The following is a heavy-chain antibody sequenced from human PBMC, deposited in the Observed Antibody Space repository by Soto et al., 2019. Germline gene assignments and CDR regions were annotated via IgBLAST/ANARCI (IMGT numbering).Heavy chain of an antibody. CDR3: ARDKGYGFGWSSSSGMDV. CDR2: ISGYNGNT. V-gene: IGHV1-18*01. Sequence: ASVKVSCKASGYIFSNFGLSWVCQAPGQGLEWMGWISGYNGNTNSAEKFQGRVTMTTDTSTSTAYMEVRSLTSDDTAVYYCARDKGYGFGWSSSSGMDVWGQGTTVTVSS. CDR1: GYIFSNFG. J-gene: IGHJ6*02. D-gene: IGHD5-18*01.